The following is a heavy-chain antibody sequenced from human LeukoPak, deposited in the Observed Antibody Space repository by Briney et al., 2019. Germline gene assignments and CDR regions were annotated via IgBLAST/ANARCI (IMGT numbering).Heavy chain of an antibody. J-gene: IGHJ4*02. CDR1: GFTFSSYS. D-gene: IGHD3-22*01. V-gene: IGHV3-21*01. CDR3: AGELDYYDSIMYSN. CDR2: ISSSSSYI. Sequence: PGGSLRLSCAASGFTFSSYSMNWVRQAPGKGLEWVSSISSSSSYIYYADSVKGRFTISRDNAKNSLYLQMNSLRAEDTAVYYCAGELDYYDSIMYSNWGQGTLVTVS.